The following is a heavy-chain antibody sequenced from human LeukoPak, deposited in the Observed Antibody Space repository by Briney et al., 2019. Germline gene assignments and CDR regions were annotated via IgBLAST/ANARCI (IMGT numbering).Heavy chain of an antibody. V-gene: IGHV4-39*01. CDR3: ARTYYYDSSGNYYYYYMDV. D-gene: IGHD3-22*01. J-gene: IGHJ6*03. Sequence: SETLSLTCTVSGGSISSSSYYWGWIRQPPGKGLEWIGSIYYSGSTYYNPSLKSRVAMSVDTSKNQFSLKLSSVTAADTSVYYCARTYYYDSSGNYYYYYMDVWGKGTTVTVSS. CDR2: IYYSGST. CDR1: GGSISSSSYY.